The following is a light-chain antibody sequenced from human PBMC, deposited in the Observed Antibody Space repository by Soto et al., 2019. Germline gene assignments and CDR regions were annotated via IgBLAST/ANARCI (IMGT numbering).Light chain of an antibody. CDR2: LNSDGSH. Sequence: QPVLTQSPSASASLGASVNLTCTLSSGHSNYAIAWHQQQPEKGPRHLMKLNSDGSHSKGDGIPDRFSGSSSGAERYLTISSLHSEDEADYYCQTWGTGIVVFGGGTKLTVL. CDR1: SGHSNYA. J-gene: IGLJ2*01. CDR3: QTWGTGIVV. V-gene: IGLV4-69*01.